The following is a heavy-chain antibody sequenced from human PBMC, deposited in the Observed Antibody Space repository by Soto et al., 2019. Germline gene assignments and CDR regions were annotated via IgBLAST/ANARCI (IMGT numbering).Heavy chain of an antibody. CDR3: GKVLIGATRHADVDS. D-gene: IGHD2-15*01. CDR1: GVSLNSGHYY. J-gene: IGHJ4*02. Sequence: QVQLQESGPGLLEPLETLSLTCSVSGVSLNSGHYYWVWVRQSPGKGLAWIASVYYYESTYYNPSLKSRVTITKDKPSNQFSLTLKSVTAANTAVYYCGKVLIGATRHADVDSWGQGARVTVSS. CDR2: VYYYEST. V-gene: IGHV4-39*01.